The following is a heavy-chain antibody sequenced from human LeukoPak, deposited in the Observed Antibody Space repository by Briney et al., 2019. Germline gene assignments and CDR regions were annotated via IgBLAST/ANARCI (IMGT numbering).Heavy chain of an antibody. J-gene: IGHJ6*02. CDR3: ASQVVPAATDYYYYYGMDV. D-gene: IGHD2-2*01. CDR2: ISAYNGNT. CDR1: GYTFTSYG. V-gene: IGHV1-18*01. Sequence: ASVKVSCKASGYTFTSYGISWVRQPPGQGLEWMGWISAYNGNTNYAQKLQGRVTMTTDTSTSTAYMELRSLRSDDTAVYYCASQVVPAATDYYYYYGMDVWGQGTTVTVSS.